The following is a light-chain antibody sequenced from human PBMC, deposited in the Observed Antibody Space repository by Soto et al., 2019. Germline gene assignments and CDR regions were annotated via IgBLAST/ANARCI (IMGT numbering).Light chain of an antibody. CDR2: AAS. J-gene: IGKJ1*01. CDR3: QKYDSPPRT. CDR1: QGIGNF. Sequence: DIQMTQSPSSLSASVGDRVTISCRASQGIGNFLAWYQQKPGTVPKLLIYAASILQSGVPSRFSGSGSGTYFALTISSLQPEDVATYYCQKYDSPPRTFGQGTKVE. V-gene: IGKV1-27*01.